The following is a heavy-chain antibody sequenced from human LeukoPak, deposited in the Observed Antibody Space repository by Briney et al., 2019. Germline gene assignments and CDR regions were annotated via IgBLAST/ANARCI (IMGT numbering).Heavy chain of an antibody. CDR2: IYWDDDK. CDR3: AHSRYSSSWYSQPFDY. Sequence: SGPTLVKPTQTLTLTCTFSGFSLSTSGVGVGWIRQPPGKALEWLSLIYWDDDKRYSPSLKSKLTITKDTSKNQVVLTMTNMDPVDTATYYCAHSRYSSSWYSQPFDYWGQGTLVTVSS. CDR1: GFSLSTSGVG. V-gene: IGHV2-5*02. D-gene: IGHD6-13*01. J-gene: IGHJ4*02.